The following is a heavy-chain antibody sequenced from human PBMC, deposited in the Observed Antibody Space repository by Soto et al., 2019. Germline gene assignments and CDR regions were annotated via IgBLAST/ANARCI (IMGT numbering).Heavy chain of an antibody. Sequence: SETLSLTCTVSGGSISGYYWIWIRQPAGKGLEWIGRIYTSGSTNYNPSLKSRVTISVDTSKNQFSLKLSSVTAADTAVYYCATRIAASEGWYFDYWGQGTLVTVSS. V-gene: IGHV4-4*07. D-gene: IGHD6-13*01. J-gene: IGHJ4*02. CDR2: IYTSGST. CDR3: ATRIAASEGWYFDY. CDR1: GGSISGYY.